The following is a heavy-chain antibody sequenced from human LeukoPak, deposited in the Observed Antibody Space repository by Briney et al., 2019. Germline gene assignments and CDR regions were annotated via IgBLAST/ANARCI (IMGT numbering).Heavy chain of an antibody. CDR1: EYTFTGYY. Sequence: ASVKVSCKASEYTFTGYYMHWVRQAPGQGLEWMGWINPNSGGTNYAQKFQGRVTMTRDTSISTAYMELSRLRSDDTAVYYCAREKGYYYDSSGDYAMDYWGQGTLVTVSS. V-gene: IGHV1-2*02. D-gene: IGHD3-22*01. CDR2: INPNSGGT. J-gene: IGHJ4*02. CDR3: AREKGYYYDSSGDYAMDY.